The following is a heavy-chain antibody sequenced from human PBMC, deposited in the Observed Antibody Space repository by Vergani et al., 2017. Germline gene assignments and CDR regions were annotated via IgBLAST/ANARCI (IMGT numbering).Heavy chain of an antibody. CDR2: INPIDSKI. Sequence: EVMLVQSGAEVKKPGESLKISCKYSESSFISNEIACVRQMSGKGLQWMGNINPIDSKIAYSPSFQGQAIMSLDKSITTAYLQWRSLKASDTAIYYCASTRPASYYYDSSGYDSTDAFDSWSQGTMFTVSS. J-gene: IGHJ3*02. CDR3: ASTRPASYYYDSSGYDSTDAFDS. CDR1: ESSFISNE. D-gene: IGHD3-22*01. V-gene: IGHV5-51*03.